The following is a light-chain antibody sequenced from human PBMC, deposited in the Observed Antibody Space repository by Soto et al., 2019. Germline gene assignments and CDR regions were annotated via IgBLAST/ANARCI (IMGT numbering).Light chain of an antibody. J-gene: IGLJ1*01. CDR2: EVS. V-gene: IGLV2-14*01. CDR1: SSDVGGYNY. Sequence: ALTQPASVSGSPGQSITITCTGTSSDVGGYNYVSWYQQHPGKAPKLMIFEVSDRPSGVSTRFSGSKSGNTASLTISGLQAEDEADYYCSSYTSTSTLYVFGTGTKVTVL. CDR3: SSYTSTSTLYV.